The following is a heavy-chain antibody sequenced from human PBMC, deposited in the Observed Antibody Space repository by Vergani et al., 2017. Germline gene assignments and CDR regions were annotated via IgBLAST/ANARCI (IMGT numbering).Heavy chain of an antibody. D-gene: IGHD2-8*01. CDR3: ARRQKESSPIMAYYYYYGMDV. CDR2: ISAYNGNT. Sequence: QVQLVQSGAEVKKPGASVKVSCKASGYTFTSYGISWVRQAPGQGLEWMGWISAYNGNTNYAQKLQGRVTMTTDTSTSTAYMELNSLRAEDTAVYYCARRQKESSPIMAYYYYYGMDVWGQGTTVTVSS. CDR1: GYTFTSYG. J-gene: IGHJ6*02. V-gene: IGHV1-18*01.